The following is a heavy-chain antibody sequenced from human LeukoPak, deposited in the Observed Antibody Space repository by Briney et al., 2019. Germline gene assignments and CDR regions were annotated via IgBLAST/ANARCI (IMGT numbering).Heavy chain of an antibody. Sequence: SETLSLTCIVSGGSISSYYWSWIRQPAGKGLEWIGRIYTSGSTNYNPSLKSRVTMSLDTSKNQFSLRLSSVTAADTAVYYCASCRAVAGTYYFDYWGQGTLVTVSS. CDR2: IYTSGST. J-gene: IGHJ4*02. CDR1: GGSISSYY. CDR3: ASCRAVAGTYYFDY. D-gene: IGHD6-13*01. V-gene: IGHV4-4*07.